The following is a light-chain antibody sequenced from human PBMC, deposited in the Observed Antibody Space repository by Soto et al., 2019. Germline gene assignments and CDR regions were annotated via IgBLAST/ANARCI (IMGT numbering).Light chain of an antibody. J-gene: IGKJ2*01. CDR3: QQYYSTPYT. V-gene: IGKV4-1*01. CDR2: WAS. CDR1: QSVLYSSNNKNY. Sequence: DIVLTQSPDSLAVSLGERATFNCKSSQSVLYSSNNKNYLAWYQQKPGQPPKLLIYWASTRESGVPDRFSGSGSGKDFTLTISSLQAEDVAVYYCQQYYSTPYTFGQGTKLEIK.